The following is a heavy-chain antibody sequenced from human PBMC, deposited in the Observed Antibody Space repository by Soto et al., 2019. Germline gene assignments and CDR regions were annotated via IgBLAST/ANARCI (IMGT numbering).Heavy chain of an antibody. Sequence: QVQLQQWGAGLLKPSETLSLTCAVYGGSFSGYYWNWIRQPPGKGLEWIGEINHSGSTNYNPSLKSRVTISLDTSKNRFSLKLSSMTAADTAVYYCARGYGRNLDYWGQGTLVTVSS. CDR1: GGSFSGYY. CDR3: ARGYGRNLDY. V-gene: IGHV4-34*01. D-gene: IGHD3-10*01. CDR2: INHSGST. J-gene: IGHJ4*02.